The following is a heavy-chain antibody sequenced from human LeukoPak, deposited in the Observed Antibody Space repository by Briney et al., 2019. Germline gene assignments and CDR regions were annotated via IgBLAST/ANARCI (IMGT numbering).Heavy chain of an antibody. CDR2: IYYSGST. CDR1: GGSISSHY. J-gene: IGHJ3*02. V-gene: IGHV4-59*11. Sequence: SETLSLTCTVSGGSISSHYWSWIRQPPGKGLEWIGYIYYSGSTNYNPSLKSRVTISVDTSKNQFSLKLSSVTAADTAVYYCASNMITFGGVIVTDAFDIWGQGTMVTVSS. D-gene: IGHD3-16*02. CDR3: ASNMITFGGVIVTDAFDI.